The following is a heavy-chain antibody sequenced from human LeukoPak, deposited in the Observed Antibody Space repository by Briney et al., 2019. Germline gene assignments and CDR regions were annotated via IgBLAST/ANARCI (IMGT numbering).Heavy chain of an antibody. D-gene: IGHD2-2*01. CDR3: ARGSRCSSTSCSYYYYYGMDV. Sequence: PSETLSLTCTVSGGSISSGGYYWSWIRQHPGKGLEWIGYIYYSGSTYYNPSLKSRVTISADTSKNQFSLKLSSVTAADTAVYYCARGSRCSSTSCSYYYYYGMDVWGQGTTVTVSS. V-gene: IGHV4-31*03. J-gene: IGHJ6*02. CDR2: IYYSGST. CDR1: GGSISSGGYY.